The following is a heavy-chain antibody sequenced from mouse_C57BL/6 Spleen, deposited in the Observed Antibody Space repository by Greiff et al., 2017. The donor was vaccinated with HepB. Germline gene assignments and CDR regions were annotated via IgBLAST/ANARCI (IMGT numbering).Heavy chain of an antibody. V-gene: IGHV1-64*01. CDR3: AGSSDAMDY. J-gene: IGHJ4*01. CDR1: GYTFTSYW. D-gene: IGHD3-2*02. Sequence: QVQLKESGAELVKPGASVKLSCKASGYTFTSYWMHWVKQRPGQGLEWIGMIHPNSGSTNYNEKFKSKATLTVDKSSSTAYMQLSSLTSEDSAVYYCAGSSDAMDYWGQGTSVTVSS. CDR2: IHPNSGST.